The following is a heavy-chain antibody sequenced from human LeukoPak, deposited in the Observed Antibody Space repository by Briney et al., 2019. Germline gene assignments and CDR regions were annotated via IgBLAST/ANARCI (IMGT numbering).Heavy chain of an antibody. CDR1: GFTFSSYA. Sequence: GGSLRLSCAASGFTFSSYAMSWARQAPGKGLEWVSAISGSGGSTYYADSVKGRFTISRDNSKNTLYLQMNSLRAEDTAVYYCAKDRFRTTGTSSMDVWGKGTTVTVSS. J-gene: IGHJ6*04. CDR2: ISGSGGST. CDR3: AKDRFRTTGTSSMDV. D-gene: IGHD1-1*01. V-gene: IGHV3-23*01.